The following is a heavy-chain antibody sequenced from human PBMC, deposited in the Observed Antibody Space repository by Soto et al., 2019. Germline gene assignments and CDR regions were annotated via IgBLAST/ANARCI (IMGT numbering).Heavy chain of an antibody. CDR1: GFTFSSYW. D-gene: IGHD5-18*01. CDR2: IKSDGSGT. Sequence: EVQLVESGGGLIQLGGSLRLSCAASGFTFSSYWMHWVRQAPGKGLVWVSRIKSDGSGTYYAGSVEGRFTIPRDNAQNTVYLQMNSLTAEDTAVDYCVRGAGQRNDGNGYRARHWGQGTLVTVSS. CDR3: VRGAGQRNDGNGYRARH. V-gene: IGHV3-74*01. J-gene: IGHJ4*02.